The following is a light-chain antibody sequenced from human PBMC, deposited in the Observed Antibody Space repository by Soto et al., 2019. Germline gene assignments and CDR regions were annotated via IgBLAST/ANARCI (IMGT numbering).Light chain of an antibody. Sequence: VLTQSPATLSLSPGERATLSCRASQSVSSNLAWYQQKPGQAPRLLISDASTRATGIPARFSGSGSGTEFTLTISSLQSEDFALYYCHQYNSWPPGTFGQGTKVDIK. CDR1: QSVSSN. CDR3: HQYNSWPPGT. J-gene: IGKJ2*01. V-gene: IGKV3-15*01. CDR2: DAS.